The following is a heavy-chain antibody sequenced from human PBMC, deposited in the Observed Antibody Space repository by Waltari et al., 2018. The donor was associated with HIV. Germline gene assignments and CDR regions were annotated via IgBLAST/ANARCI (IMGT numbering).Heavy chain of an antibody. D-gene: IGHD3-10*01. V-gene: IGHV1-18*01. Sequence: QIHLVQSGAEVKKPGASVKVSCKASGYTFSDYGISWVRQAPGNGLEWKGWISGLSGDRRNYAQKFQGRDTLSTDTSTTTGYMELRSLRSDDTAIYYCARGSLLGNRLDPWGQGTLVTVSS. J-gene: IGHJ5*02. CDR3: ARGSLLGNRLDP. CDR2: ISGLSGDRR. CDR1: GYTFSDYG.